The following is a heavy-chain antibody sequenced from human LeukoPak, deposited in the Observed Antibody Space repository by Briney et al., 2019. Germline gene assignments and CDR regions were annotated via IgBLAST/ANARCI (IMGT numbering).Heavy chain of an antibody. Sequence: GGSLRLSCAVSGFSVSSNYMNWVRQAPGKGLEWVSIIYYGDTTYYADSVKGRFTISRDNSKNTLYLQMNSLRAEDTAIYYCARVLWNGDYPRFDYWGQGTLVTVSS. V-gene: IGHV3-53*01. J-gene: IGHJ4*02. CDR3: ARVLWNGDYPRFDY. CDR1: GFSVSSNY. D-gene: IGHD4-17*01. CDR2: IYYGDTT.